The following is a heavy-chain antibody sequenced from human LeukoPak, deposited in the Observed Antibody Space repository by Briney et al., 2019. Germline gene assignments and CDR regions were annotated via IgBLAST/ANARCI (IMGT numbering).Heavy chain of an antibody. V-gene: IGHV3-23*01. CDR1: GFTFSSYA. J-gene: IGHJ4*02. D-gene: IGHD3-10*01. Sequence: TGGSLRLSCAASGFTFSSYAMSWVRQAPGKGLEWVPSISGSGGRTFYADSVKGRFTISRDNSRDTLYLQMNSLRVEDTAVYYCAKYDYFGSGSYYNNFDHWGQGTLVAVSS. CDR3: AKYDYFGSGSYYNNFDH. CDR2: ISGSGGRT.